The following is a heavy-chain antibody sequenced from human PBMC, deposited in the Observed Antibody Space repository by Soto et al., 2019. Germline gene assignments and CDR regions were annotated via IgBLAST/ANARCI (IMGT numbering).Heavy chain of an antibody. CDR1: RAPISSRSYY. CDR3: ALTVTTHYYYYGMDV. CDR2: IYYSGST. Sequence: SETLAVPCPFARAPISSRSYYWGWIPQPPRKARDWIGSIYYSGSTYYNPSLKSRVTLSVDTSKNQFSLKLSSVTAADTAVYYCALTVTTHYYYYGMDVWGQGTTVT. D-gene: IGHD4-17*01. J-gene: IGHJ6*02. V-gene: IGHV4-39*01.